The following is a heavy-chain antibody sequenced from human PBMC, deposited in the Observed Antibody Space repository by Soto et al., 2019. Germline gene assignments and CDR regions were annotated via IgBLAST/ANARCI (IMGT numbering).Heavy chain of an antibody. J-gene: IGHJ4*02. CDR1: GFTFSSYG. D-gene: IGHD5-12*01. V-gene: IGHV3-30*18. Sequence: WGFLRLFCAASGFTFSSYGTHWVRQAPGKGLEWVAVISYDGSNKYYADSVKGRFTISRDNSKNTLYLQMNSLRAEDTAVYYCAKDRGLRYSGYPGTRGFDYWGQGTLVTVSP. CDR3: AKDRGLRYSGYPGTRGFDY. CDR2: ISYDGSNK.